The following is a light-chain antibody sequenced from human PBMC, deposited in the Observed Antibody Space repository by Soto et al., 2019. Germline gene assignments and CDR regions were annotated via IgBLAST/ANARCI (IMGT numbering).Light chain of an antibody. CDR1: QSISSY. V-gene: IGKV1-39*01. J-gene: IGKJ1*01. Sequence: DIQMTQSPSSLSASVDARVTIICRASQSISSYLNWYKQKRGKAPKIXIYAASTLQSGVPSRFRGSGSGTDFTLTISSLKPEDFATYYCQQSYSNPQTFGQGTKVDIK. CDR2: AAS. CDR3: QQSYSNPQT.